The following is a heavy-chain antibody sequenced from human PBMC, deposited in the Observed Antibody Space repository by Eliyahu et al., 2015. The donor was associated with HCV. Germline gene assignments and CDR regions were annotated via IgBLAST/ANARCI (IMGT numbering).Heavy chain of an antibody. D-gene: IGHD1/OR15-1a*01. Sequence: EVQLLESGGGLVQPGGSLRLSCAASGFTFIXYAMSWVRQAPGKGLEWVSVISDSGGSTYYADSVKGRFTISRDNSKNTLYLQMNSLRAEDTAVYYCAKDWGRWNNRGPDGYWGPGTLVTVSS. CDR2: ISDSGGST. CDR1: GFTFIXYA. V-gene: IGHV3-23*01. CDR3: AKDWGRWNNRGPDGY. J-gene: IGHJ4*01.